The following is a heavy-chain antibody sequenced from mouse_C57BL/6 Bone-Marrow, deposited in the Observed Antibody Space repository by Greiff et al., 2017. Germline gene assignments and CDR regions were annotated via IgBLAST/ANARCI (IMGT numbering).Heavy chain of an antibody. CDR1: GFTFSSYT. CDR2: ISGGGGNT. Sequence: EVKLVESGGGLVKPGGSLKLSCAASGFTFSSYTMSWVRQTPEKRLEWVATISGGGGNTYYPDSVKGRFTISRENAKNTLYLQMSSLRSEDTAFDYCAVQGGQLGVRLAWFAYWGQGTLVTVSA. CDR3: AVQGGQLGVRLAWFAY. J-gene: IGHJ3*01. V-gene: IGHV5-9*01. D-gene: IGHD3-3*01.